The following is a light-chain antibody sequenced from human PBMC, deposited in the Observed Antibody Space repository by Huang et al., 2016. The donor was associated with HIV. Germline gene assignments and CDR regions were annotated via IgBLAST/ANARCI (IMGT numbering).Light chain of an antibody. V-gene: IGKV3-11*01. CDR3: QQRGSWPLT. Sequence: EIVLTQSPATLSLSPGERATLSCRASQSVANHLAWYQQKPGQAPRLLIYDASNRATGIPAMFSGSGSGTDFTLTISSLEPEDFAVYYCQQRGSWPLTFGGGTKVDI. J-gene: IGKJ4*01. CDR1: QSVANH. CDR2: DAS.